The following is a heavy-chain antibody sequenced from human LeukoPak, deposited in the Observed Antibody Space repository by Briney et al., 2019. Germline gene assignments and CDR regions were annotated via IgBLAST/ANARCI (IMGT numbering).Heavy chain of an antibody. J-gene: IGHJ4*02. CDR1: GFTFRTYS. Sequence: QPGGSLRLSCAASGFTFRTYSMSWVRQAPGKGLEWFSAIRGSGGDTYYADSVKGRFTISRDNSKDTLSLQMNSLRTEDTAIYYCARESGGNTPYYLDYWGQGTLVTVSS. D-gene: IGHD2-2*02. CDR3: ARESGGNTPYYLDY. V-gene: IGHV3-23*01. CDR2: IRGSGGDT.